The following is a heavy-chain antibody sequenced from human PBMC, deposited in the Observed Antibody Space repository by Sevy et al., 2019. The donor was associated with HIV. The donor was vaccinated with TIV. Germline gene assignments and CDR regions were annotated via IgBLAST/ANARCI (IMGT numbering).Heavy chain of an antibody. CDR2: IRSKAYGGTT. CDR3: TRAANNLGDYYGSGTLDY. Sequence: GGSLRLSCTASGFTFGDYAMSWFRQAPGKGLEWVGFIRSKAYGGTTEYAESVKGRFTMSRDDSKSIAYLEMNSLKTDDTAVYYCTRAANNLGDYYGSGTLDYWGQGTMVTVSS. J-gene: IGHJ4*02. CDR1: GFTFGDYA. D-gene: IGHD3-10*01. V-gene: IGHV3-49*03.